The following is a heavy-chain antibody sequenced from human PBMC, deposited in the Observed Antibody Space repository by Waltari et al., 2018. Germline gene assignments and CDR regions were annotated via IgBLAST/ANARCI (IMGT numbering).Heavy chain of an antibody. CDR1: GGSISSYY. CDR3: ARDHGPGTRHDGFDI. J-gene: IGHJ3*02. D-gene: IGHD1-7*01. V-gene: IGHV4-59*01. CDR2: INYSGST. Sequence: QVQLQESGPGLVKPSETLSLTCTVSGGSISSYYWSWIRQPPGKGLEWIGYINYSGSTNYNPSLKGRVTISVDTSKNQFSLKLSSVTAADTAVYYCARDHGPGTRHDGFDIWGQGTMVTVSS.